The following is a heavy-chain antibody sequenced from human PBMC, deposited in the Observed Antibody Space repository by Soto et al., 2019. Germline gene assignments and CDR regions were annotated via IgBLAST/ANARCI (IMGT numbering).Heavy chain of an antibody. CDR1: GVSISSGDYY. D-gene: IGHD3-3*01. CDR2: IYYSGST. J-gene: IGHJ4*02. Sequence: PSETLSLTCTVSGVSISSGDYYWSWMGQPPGKGLEWIGYIYYSGSTYYNPSLKSRVTISVDTSKNQFSLKLSSVTAADTAVYYCAVRFLEWPHFEYWGQGTLVNVSS. V-gene: IGHV4-30-4*01. CDR3: AVRFLEWPHFEY.